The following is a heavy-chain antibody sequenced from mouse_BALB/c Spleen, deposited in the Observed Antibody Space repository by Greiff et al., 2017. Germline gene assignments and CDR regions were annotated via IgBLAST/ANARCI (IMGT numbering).Heavy chain of an antibody. Sequence: VKLMESGPDLVAPSQSLSITCTVSGFSLTSYGVHWVRQPPGKGLEWLVVIWSDGSTTYNSALKSRLSISKDNSKSQVFLKMNSLQTDDTAMYYCARHGTITYAMDYWGQGTSVTVSS. CDR3: ARHGTITYAMDY. CDR1: GFSLTSYG. V-gene: IGHV2-6-2*01. CDR2: IWSDGST. J-gene: IGHJ4*01. D-gene: IGHD2-4*01.